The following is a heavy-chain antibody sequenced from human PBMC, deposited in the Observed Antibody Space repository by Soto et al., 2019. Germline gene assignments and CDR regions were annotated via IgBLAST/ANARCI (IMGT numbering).Heavy chain of an antibody. D-gene: IGHD2-21*02. V-gene: IGHV1-46*01. CDR1: GDTFTDYY. CDR2: VNPSGGHT. J-gene: IGHJ4*02. CDR3: ARGGHVVVVTAALDY. Sequence: QVQLVQSGAEVKKPGASVKVSCKASGDTFTDYYIHWVRQAPGQGLEWMGTVNPSGGHTTYAQHLQGTMPMTRARSTSTLYMEPTSLTSEDTAVYYCARGGHVVVVTAALDYWGQGTLVTVSS.